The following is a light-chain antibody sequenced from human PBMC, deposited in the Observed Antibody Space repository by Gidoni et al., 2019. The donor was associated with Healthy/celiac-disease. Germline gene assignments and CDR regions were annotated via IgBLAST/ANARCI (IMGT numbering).Light chain of an antibody. CDR3: QQSYSFSYT. CDR1: QSISSY. V-gene: IGKV1-39*01. Sequence: DIQMTQSPSSLSASVGDRVTITCRASQSISSYLNWYQQKPGKAPKLLIYAASSLQSGVPSRFSGSGSGTDFTLTISSLQPEDFATYYCQQSYSFSYTFXXXTKLEIK. J-gene: IGKJ2*01. CDR2: AAS.